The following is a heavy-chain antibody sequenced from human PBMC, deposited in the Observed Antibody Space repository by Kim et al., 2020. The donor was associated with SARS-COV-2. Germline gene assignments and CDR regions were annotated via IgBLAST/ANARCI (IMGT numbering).Heavy chain of an antibody. J-gene: IGHJ6*02. V-gene: IGHV1-46*01. CDR2: INPSGGST. CDR1: GYTFTRNY. D-gene: IGHD3-22*01. Sequence: ASVKVSCKASGYTFTRNYIHWLRQAPGQGLEWMGIINPSGGSTSYAQKFQGRVTMTRDTSTSTVYMELSSLRSEDTAVYYCARDLSKYYYDSSGYYYGMDVWGRGTTVTVSS. CDR3: ARDLSKYYYDSSGYYYGMDV.